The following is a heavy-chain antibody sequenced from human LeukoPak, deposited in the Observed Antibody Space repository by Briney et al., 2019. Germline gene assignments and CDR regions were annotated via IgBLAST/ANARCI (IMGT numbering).Heavy chain of an antibody. V-gene: IGHV4-59*08. Sequence: SETLSLTCTVSGASFSGNYWGLIRQPPGKGLEWIGYIYDSGSTRYNPSLESRATLSVDTSKKEFFLKLSSVTAADTATYYCARGVSGWYQVNWFDPWGQGTLVTVYS. J-gene: IGHJ5*02. CDR1: GASFSGNY. CDR2: IYDSGST. CDR3: ARGVSGWYQVNWFDP. D-gene: IGHD6-19*01.